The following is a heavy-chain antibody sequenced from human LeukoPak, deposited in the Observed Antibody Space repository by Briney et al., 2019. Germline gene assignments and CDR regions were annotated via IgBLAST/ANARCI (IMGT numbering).Heavy chain of an antibody. CDR3: ARGRGWFGELRKRWFDP. Sequence: PSETLSLTCAVYRGSFSGYYWSWIRQPPGKGLEWIGEINHSGSTNYNPSLKSRVTISVDTSKNQFSLKLSSVTAADTAVYYCARGRGWFGELRKRWFDPWGQGTLVTVSS. CDR2: INHSGST. CDR1: RGSFSGYY. V-gene: IGHV4-34*01. D-gene: IGHD3-10*01. J-gene: IGHJ5*02.